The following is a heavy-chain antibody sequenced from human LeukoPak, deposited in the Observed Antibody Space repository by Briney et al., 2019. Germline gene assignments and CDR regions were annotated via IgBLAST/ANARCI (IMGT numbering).Heavy chain of an antibody. J-gene: IGHJ6*03. V-gene: IGHV3-30*02. CDR2: IRYDGSNK. CDR1: GFTFSSYG. Sequence: PGGSLRLSCAASGFTFSSYGMHWVRQAPGKGLEWVAFIRYDGSNKYYADSVKGRFTISRDNSKNTLYLQMNSLRAEDTAVYYCAKDGGATAIAARPHYYMDVWGKGTTVTVSS. D-gene: IGHD6-6*01. CDR3: AKDGGATAIAARPHYYMDV.